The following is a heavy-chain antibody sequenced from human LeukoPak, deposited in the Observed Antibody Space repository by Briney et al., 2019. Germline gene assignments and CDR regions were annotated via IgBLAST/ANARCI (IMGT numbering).Heavy chain of an antibody. J-gene: IGHJ4*02. CDR2: IYTSGTT. V-gene: IGHV4-4*07. CDR1: AGSISSYY. Sequence: PSETLSLTSSVSAGSISSYYWSWIRQPAGQGLEWIGRIYTSGTTNYNPSLKSRVTMSVDTSKNQSSLKLSSVTAADTAVYYCARRGPYSSLDYWGQGTLVTVSS. D-gene: IGHD2-15*01. CDR3: ARRGPYSSLDY.